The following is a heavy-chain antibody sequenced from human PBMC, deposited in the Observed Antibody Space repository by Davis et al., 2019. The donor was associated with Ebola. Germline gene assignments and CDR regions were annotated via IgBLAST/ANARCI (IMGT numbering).Heavy chain of an antibody. CDR1: GFTLSGNA. V-gene: IGHV3-7*01. CDR2: IKQVGSEK. Sequence: GESLKISCAASGFTLSGNAITWVRQAPGMGLEWVANIKQVGSEKYYVDSVKGRFTISRDNSKNTLYLQMNSLRAEDTAVYYCTRSLWKWDLGWPRNYFDYWGLGTQVIVSS. J-gene: IGHJ4*02. D-gene: IGHD1-26*01. CDR3: TRSLWKWDLGWPRNYFDY.